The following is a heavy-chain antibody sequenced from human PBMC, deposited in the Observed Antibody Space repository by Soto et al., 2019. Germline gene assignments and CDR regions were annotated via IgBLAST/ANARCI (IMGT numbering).Heavy chain of an antibody. V-gene: IGHV3-23*01. Sequence: ESVGALVQPGGSLRLSCAASGYTFSSYAMTWVRQAPGKGLEWVSAISNSGGNTFHADSVKGRFTISRDNSKNMLYLQMNSLRAEDTAVYYCAKDQRGVSAAARMDVWGQGTTVTVSS. CDR1: GYTFSSYA. D-gene: IGHD6-13*01. CDR2: ISNSGGNT. CDR3: AKDQRGVSAAARMDV. J-gene: IGHJ6*02.